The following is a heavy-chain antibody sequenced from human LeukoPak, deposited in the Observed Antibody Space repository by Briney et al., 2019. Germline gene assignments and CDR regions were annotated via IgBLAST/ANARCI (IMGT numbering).Heavy chain of an antibody. CDR3: ARGLTGDYVYYYMDV. Sequence: GGSLRLSCAASGFTFSSYSMNWARQAPGKGLEWVSYISYSSSTIYYADSVKGRLTISRDNAKNSLYLQMNSLRAEDTAVYYCARGLTGDYVYYYMDVWGKGTTVTVSS. J-gene: IGHJ6*03. D-gene: IGHD4-17*01. V-gene: IGHV3-48*04. CDR1: GFTFSSYS. CDR2: ISYSSSTI.